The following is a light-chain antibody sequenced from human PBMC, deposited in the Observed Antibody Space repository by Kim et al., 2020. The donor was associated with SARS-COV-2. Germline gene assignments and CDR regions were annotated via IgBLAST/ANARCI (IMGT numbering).Light chain of an antibody. CDR1: HSVSSGQ. V-gene: IGKV3-20*01. Sequence: LCPGESANLFCRASHSVSSGQLAWYQHKPGQAPRLLIHDASIRATGIPDRFTGSGSGTHFTLVISRLEPEDFAFYLCQQYDDSPSFGGGTKVDIK. CDR2: DAS. J-gene: IGKJ4*02. CDR3: QQYDDSPS.